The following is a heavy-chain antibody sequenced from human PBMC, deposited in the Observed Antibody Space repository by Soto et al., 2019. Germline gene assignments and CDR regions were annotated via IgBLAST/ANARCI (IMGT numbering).Heavy chain of an antibody. CDR1: GFTFSSYW. Sequence: GGSLRLSCAASGFTFSSYWMSWVRQAPGKGLEWVANIKQDGSEKYYVDSVKGRFTISRDNAKNSLYLQMNSLRAEDTAVYYCARDSGYSGYDTVDYWGQGTLVTVYS. CDR3: ARDSGYSGYDTVDY. J-gene: IGHJ4*02. CDR2: IKQDGSEK. D-gene: IGHD5-12*01. V-gene: IGHV3-7*01.